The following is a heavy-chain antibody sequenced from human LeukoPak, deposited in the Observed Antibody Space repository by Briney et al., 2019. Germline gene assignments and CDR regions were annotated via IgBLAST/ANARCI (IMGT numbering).Heavy chain of an antibody. D-gene: IGHD3-9*01. CDR1: GGSISSYY. CDR2: IYYSGST. V-gene: IGHV4-59*01. CDR3: ARVNDILTGYSFDY. J-gene: IGHJ4*02. Sequence: SGTLSLTCTVSGGSISSYYWSWIRQPPGKGLEWIGYIYYSGSTNYNPSLKSRVTISVDTSKNQFSLKLSSVTAADTAVYYCARVNDILTGYSFDYWGQGTLVTVS.